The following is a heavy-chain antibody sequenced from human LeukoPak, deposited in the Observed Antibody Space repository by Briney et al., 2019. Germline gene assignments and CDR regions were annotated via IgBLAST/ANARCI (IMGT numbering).Heavy chain of an antibody. Sequence: GGSLRLSCVASGFTFGKYWMHWVRQAPGKELVCISRINNDGSTVYADSVAGRFTISRDNARDTLYLQMNSLRVEDTAVYYCARDYYGSIDLWGQGTLVTVSS. D-gene: IGHD3-10*01. CDR3: ARDYYGSIDL. CDR2: INNDGST. V-gene: IGHV3-74*01. CDR1: GFTFGKYW. J-gene: IGHJ1*01.